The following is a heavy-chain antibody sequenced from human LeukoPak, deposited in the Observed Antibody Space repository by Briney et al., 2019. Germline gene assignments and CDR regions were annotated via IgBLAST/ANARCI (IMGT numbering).Heavy chain of an antibody. D-gene: IGHD3-22*01. V-gene: IGHV5-51*01. CDR3: ARASGYYYFDY. Sequence: GESLQISCQGSGSSFTSYWIGWVRPLPGKGLEWMGIIYPGDSDTRYSPSFQGQVTISADKSISTAYLQWSSLKASDTAMYYCARASGYYYFDYWGQGTLVTVSS. CDR1: GSSFTSYW. J-gene: IGHJ4*02. CDR2: IYPGDSDT.